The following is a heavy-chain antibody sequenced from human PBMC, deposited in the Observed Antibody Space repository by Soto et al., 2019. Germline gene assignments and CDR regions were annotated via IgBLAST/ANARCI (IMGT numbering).Heavy chain of an antibody. D-gene: IGHD4-4*01. V-gene: IGHV3-30-3*01. J-gene: IGHJ4*01. CDR2: ISYDGSNK. Sequence: GGSLRLSCAASGFTFSSYAMHWVRQAPGKGLEWVAVISYDGSNKYYADSVKGRFTISRDNSKNTLYLQMDSLRPEDTAIYYCAREGVTNYTDYYFDLWGHGALVTVSS. CDR1: GFTFSSYA. CDR3: AREGVTNYTDYYFDL.